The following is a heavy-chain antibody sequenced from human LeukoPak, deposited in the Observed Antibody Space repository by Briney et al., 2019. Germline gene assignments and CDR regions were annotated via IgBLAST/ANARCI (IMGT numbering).Heavy chain of an antibody. D-gene: IGHD5-24*01. J-gene: IGHJ5*02. CDR2: VYPDDSRV. CDR1: GYTFNYYW. V-gene: IGHV5-51*01. CDR3: ARLGSRHGYNWGDL. Sequence: GESLKISCQASGYTFNYYWIGWVRQMPGKGLEWMGVVYPDDSRVIYDPTFEGQVTFSVDESISTAYLQWSSLKASDTAMYYCARLGSRHGYNWGDLWGQGTLVSVSS.